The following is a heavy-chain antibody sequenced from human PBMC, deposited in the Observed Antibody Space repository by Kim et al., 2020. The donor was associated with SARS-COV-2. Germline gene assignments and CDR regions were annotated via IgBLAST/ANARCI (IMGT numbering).Heavy chain of an antibody. D-gene: IGHD6-13*01. CDR1: GGSISSSSYY. CDR2: IYYSGST. J-gene: IGHJ4*02. Sequence: SETLSLTCTVSGGSISSSSYYWGWIRQPPGKGLEWIGSIYYSGSTYYNPSLKSRVTISVDTSKNQFSLKLSSVTAADTAVYYCARHALLSSWYVDYWGQGTLVTVSS. V-gene: IGHV4-39*01. CDR3: ARHALLSSWYVDY.